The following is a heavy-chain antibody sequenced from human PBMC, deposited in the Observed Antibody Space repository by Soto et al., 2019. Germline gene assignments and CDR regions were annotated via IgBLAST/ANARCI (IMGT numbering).Heavy chain of an antibody. CDR2: IYYSGST. CDR3: ARSTVTLRGNWFDP. D-gene: IGHD4-17*01. J-gene: IGHJ5*02. CDR1: GGSISSGDYY. Sequence: SETLSLTCTVSGGSISSGDYYWSWIRQPPGKGLEWIGYIYYSGSTYYNPSLKSRVTISVDTSKNQFSLKLSSVTAADTAVYYCARSTVTLRGNWFDPWGQGTLVTVSS. V-gene: IGHV4-30-4*01.